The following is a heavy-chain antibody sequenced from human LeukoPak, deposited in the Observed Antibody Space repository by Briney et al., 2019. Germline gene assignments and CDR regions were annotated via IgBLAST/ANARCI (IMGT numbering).Heavy chain of an antibody. V-gene: IGHV4-34*01. CDR3: ASRAQSGYYDSSGYPTYRYYFDY. Sequence: SETLSLTCAVYGGSFSGYCWSWIRQPPGKGLEWIGEINHSGSTNYNSSLKSRVTISVGTSKNQFSLKLSSVTAADTAVYYCASRAQSGYYDSSGYPTYRYYFDYWGQGTLVTVSS. J-gene: IGHJ4*02. CDR1: GGSFSGYC. D-gene: IGHD3-22*01. CDR2: INHSGST.